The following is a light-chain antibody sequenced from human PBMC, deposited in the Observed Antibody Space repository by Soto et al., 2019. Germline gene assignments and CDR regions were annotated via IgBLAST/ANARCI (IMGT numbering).Light chain of an antibody. J-gene: IGLJ3*02. V-gene: IGLV1-51*01. Sequence: QSALTQSPSASGSPGQSVTISCTGTSSDIGGYNSVSWYQQLPGTAPKLLIYDNNKRPSGIPDRFSGSKSGTSATLGITGLQTGDEADYYCGTWDSSLSAGVFGGGTQLTVL. CDR3: GTWDSSLSAGV. CDR2: DNN. CDR1: SSDIGGYNS.